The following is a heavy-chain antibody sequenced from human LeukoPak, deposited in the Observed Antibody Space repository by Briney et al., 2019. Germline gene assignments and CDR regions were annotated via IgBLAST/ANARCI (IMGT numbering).Heavy chain of an antibody. J-gene: IGHJ5*02. Sequence: SETLSLTCSVSGGSIRNYYWIWIRQPPGKGLEWIGSIYHSGSTYYNPSLKSRVTISVDTSKNQFSLKLSSVTAADTAVYYCARAPYCSGGSCYIQSWFDPWGQGTLVTVSS. D-gene: IGHD2-15*01. CDR1: GGSIRNYY. CDR2: IYHSGST. V-gene: IGHV4-38-2*02. CDR3: ARAPYCSGGSCYIQSWFDP.